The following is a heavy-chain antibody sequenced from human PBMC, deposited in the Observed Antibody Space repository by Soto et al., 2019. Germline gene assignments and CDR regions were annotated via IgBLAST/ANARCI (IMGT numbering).Heavy chain of an antibody. CDR1: GGTFSSYA. CDR3: AREKGRGVDSSSSQFGYYRMDV. CDR2: IIPIFGTA. D-gene: IGHD6-6*01. J-gene: IGHJ6*02. V-gene: IGHV1-69*13. Sequence: GAEVKVSCKASGGTFSSYAISWVREAPGQGLEWMGGIIPIFGTANSAQKFQGRVTITADESTSTAYMELSSLRSEDTAVYYCAREKGRGVDSSSSQFGYYRMDVWGQGTTVTVYS.